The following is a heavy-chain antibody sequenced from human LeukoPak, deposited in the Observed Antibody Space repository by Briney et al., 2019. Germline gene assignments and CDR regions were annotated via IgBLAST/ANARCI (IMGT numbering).Heavy chain of an antibody. Sequence: GESLKISCKGSGYSFTSYWIGWVRQMPGKGLEWMGIIYPGDSDTRYSPSFQGQVTISADKSISTAYLQWSSLKASDTAMYYCARLFFYEYCSSTSCRQENDWFDPWGQGTLVTVSS. D-gene: IGHD2-2*01. CDR1: GYSFTSYW. CDR3: ARLFFYEYCSSTSCRQENDWFDP. CDR2: IYPGDSDT. J-gene: IGHJ5*02. V-gene: IGHV5-51*01.